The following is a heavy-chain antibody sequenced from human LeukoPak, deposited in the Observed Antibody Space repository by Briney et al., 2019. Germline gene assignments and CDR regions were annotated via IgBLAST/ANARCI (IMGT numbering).Heavy chain of an antibody. CDR1: GYSFTSYW. CDR2: IYPGDSDT. CDR3: ARQYYYDSSGYYYDDV. Sequence: GESLKISCKGSGYSFTSYWIGWVRQMPGKGLEWMGIIYPGDSDTRYSPSFQGQVTISADKSISTAYLQRSSLKASDTAMYYCARQYYYDSSGYYYDDVWGQGTLVTVSS. J-gene: IGHJ4*02. D-gene: IGHD3-22*01. V-gene: IGHV5-51*01.